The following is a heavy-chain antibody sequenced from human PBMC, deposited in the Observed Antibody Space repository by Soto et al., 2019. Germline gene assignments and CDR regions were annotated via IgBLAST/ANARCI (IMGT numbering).Heavy chain of an antibody. CDR1: GFTFSSYA. CDR3: AKDSGSSWSESGFDY. V-gene: IGHV3-23*01. J-gene: IGHJ4*02. D-gene: IGHD6-13*01. CDR2: LSGSGGST. Sequence: EAHLLESGGVLVQPGGSLRLSCAASGFTFSSYAMSWVRQAPGKGLEWVSALSGSGGSTYYADSVKGRFTISRDNYKNTLYLQMNSLRAEDTAVYYCAKDSGSSWSESGFDYWGQGTLVTVSS.